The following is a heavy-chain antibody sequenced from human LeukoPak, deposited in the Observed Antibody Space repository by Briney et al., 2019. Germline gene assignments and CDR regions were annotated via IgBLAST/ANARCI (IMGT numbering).Heavy chain of an antibody. D-gene: IGHD6-19*01. V-gene: IGHV2-5*02. Sequence: SGPTLLKPTPTLTLTCTFSGFSLSTSGVGVGWIRQPPGKALEWLSLIYWDDDKRYSPSLKSRLTITKDTSKNQVVLTMTNMDPVDTATYYCAHSTAVAERVSDFDYWGQGTLVTVSS. CDR3: AHSTAVAERVSDFDY. J-gene: IGHJ4*02. CDR1: GFSLSTSGVG. CDR2: IYWDDDK.